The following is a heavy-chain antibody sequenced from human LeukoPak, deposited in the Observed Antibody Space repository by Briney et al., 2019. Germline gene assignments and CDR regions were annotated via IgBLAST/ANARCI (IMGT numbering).Heavy chain of an antibody. CDR3: ASETHSSGWYKALLDY. J-gene: IGHJ4*02. V-gene: IGHV3-74*01. CDR2: ICPDGTVT. D-gene: IGHD6-19*01. Sequence: GGSLRLSCAASGFTFSTYCMHWVRQAPGKGPMWVSRICPDGTVTNYADSVKARFIISRDNARNTVYLQMNSLRAEDTAVYYCASETHSSGWYKALLDYWGQGTLVTVSS. CDR1: GFTFSTYC.